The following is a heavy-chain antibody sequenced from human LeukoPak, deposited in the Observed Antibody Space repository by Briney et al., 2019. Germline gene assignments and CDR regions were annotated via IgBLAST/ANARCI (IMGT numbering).Heavy chain of an antibody. CDR3: ARDVVAAAGTWDY. V-gene: IGHV4-4*07. Sequence: SETLSLTCSVSGDSITGYYWSWIRQPAGKGLEWIGRIYTSGSTNYNPSLKSRVTMSVDTSKNQFSLKLSSVTAADTAVYYCARDVVAAAGTWDYWGQGTLVTVSS. CDR2: IYTSGST. D-gene: IGHD6-13*01. J-gene: IGHJ4*02. CDR1: GDSITGYY.